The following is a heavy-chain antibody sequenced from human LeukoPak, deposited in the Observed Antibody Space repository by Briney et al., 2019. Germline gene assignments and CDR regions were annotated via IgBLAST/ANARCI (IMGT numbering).Heavy chain of an antibody. Sequence: SETLSLTCDVSGGSISTDDYWWGWIRQPPGKGLEWIAIIFFTGKTHHNPSLRSRAFMSVDTSKNQFSLRLCAVTAADTAVYYCARQMGLGVWALDYWGQGTLVTVSS. CDR1: GGSISTDDYW. CDR3: ARQMGLGVWALDY. CDR2: IFFTGKT. V-gene: IGHV4-39*01. D-gene: IGHD5/OR15-5a*01. J-gene: IGHJ4*02.